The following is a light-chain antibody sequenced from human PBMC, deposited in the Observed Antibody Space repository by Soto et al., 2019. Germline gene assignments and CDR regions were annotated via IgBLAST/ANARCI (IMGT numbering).Light chain of an antibody. Sequence: QPVLTQSPSASASLGTSVKLTCTLDSGHSTYAIAWHQQQPEKGPRYLMKLNSDGSHSKVDGIPDRFSGSSSGAERYLTISSLQSADEADYYCQTWGTGIVVFGGGTKLTVL. CDR2: LNSDGSH. J-gene: IGLJ2*01. V-gene: IGLV4-69*01. CDR3: QTWGTGIVV. CDR1: SGHSTYA.